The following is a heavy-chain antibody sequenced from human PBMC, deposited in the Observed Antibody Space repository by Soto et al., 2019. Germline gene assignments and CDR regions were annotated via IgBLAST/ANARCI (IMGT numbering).Heavy chain of an antibody. CDR2: ISWNSGSI. Sequence: PGGSLRLSCAASGFTFDDYAMHWVRQAPGKGLEWVSGISWNSGSIGYADSVKGRFTISRDNAKNSLYLQMNSLRAEDTAVYYCARDITIFGVVIIPTPDYWGQGTLVTVSS. D-gene: IGHD3-3*01. CDR1: GFTFDDYA. J-gene: IGHJ4*02. CDR3: ARDITIFGVVIIPTPDY. V-gene: IGHV3-9*01.